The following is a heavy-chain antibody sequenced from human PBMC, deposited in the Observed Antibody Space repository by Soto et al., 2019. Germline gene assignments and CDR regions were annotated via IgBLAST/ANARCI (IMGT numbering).Heavy chain of an antibody. CDR3: ARAPIE. D-gene: IGHD1-26*01. J-gene: IGHJ4*01. CDR2: IYHSGSP. V-gene: IGHV4-30-2*01. Sequence: SETLSLTCAVSGGSISSGGYSWSWIRQPPGKGLEWIGYIYHSGSPYYNPSLKSRVTISVDRSKNQFSLKLSSVTAADTAVYYCARAPIEWGQGTLVTV. CDR1: GGSISSGGYS.